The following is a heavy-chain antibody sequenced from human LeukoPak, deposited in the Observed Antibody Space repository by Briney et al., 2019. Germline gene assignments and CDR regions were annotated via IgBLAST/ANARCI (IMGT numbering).Heavy chain of an antibody. D-gene: IGHD6-13*01. V-gene: IGHV4-34*01. CDR3: ARGGYSNSWYTWFDP. J-gene: IGHJ5*02. Sequence: SETLSLTCAVYGGSFSGYYWSWIRQPPGKGLEWIGEINHSGSTNYNPSLKSRVTISVDTSKNQFSLKLSSVTAADTAVYYCARGGYSNSWYTWFDPWGQGTLVTVSS. CDR1: GGSFSGYY. CDR2: INHSGST.